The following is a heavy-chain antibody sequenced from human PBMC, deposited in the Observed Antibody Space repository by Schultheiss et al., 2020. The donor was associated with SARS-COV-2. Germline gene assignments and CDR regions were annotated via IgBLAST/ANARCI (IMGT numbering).Heavy chain of an antibody. CDR3: ATGAAAGINY. V-gene: IGHV3-23*01. CDR2: ISGSGSTI. J-gene: IGHJ4*02. D-gene: IGHD6-13*01. Sequence: GGSLRLSCAASGFTFSSYAMSWVRQAPGKGLEWVSAISGSGSTIYYADSVKGRFTISRDNAKNTLYLQMNSLRAEDTAVYYCATGAAAGINYWGQGTLVTVSS. CDR1: GFTFSSYA.